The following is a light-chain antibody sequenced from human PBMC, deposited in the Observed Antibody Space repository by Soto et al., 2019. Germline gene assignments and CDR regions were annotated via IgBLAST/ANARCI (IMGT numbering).Light chain of an antibody. CDR1: QSVSSD. CDR2: GAS. CDR3: QQYNNLPVP. Sequence: EVVMTQSPATLSVSPGERATLSCSASQSVSSDLAWYHQKPGQAPRLLIYGASTRATGIPGRFSGSGSGTEFTLTISSLQSVFFAVYFCQQYNNLPVPFSQGTRLEIK. J-gene: IGKJ5*01. V-gene: IGKV3-15*01.